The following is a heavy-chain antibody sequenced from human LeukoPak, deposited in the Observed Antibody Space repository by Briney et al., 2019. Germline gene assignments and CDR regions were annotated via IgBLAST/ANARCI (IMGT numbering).Heavy chain of an antibody. CDR3: ARGYYYYYYCMDV. Sequence: SSETLSLTCAVYGGSFSGYYWSWIRQPPGKGLEWIGEINHSGSTNYNPSRKSRVTISVDTSKNQFSLKLSYVTAADTAVYYCARGYYYYYYCMDVWGKGTTVTVSS. CDR2: INHSGST. V-gene: IGHV4-34*01. CDR1: GGSFSGYY. J-gene: IGHJ6*03.